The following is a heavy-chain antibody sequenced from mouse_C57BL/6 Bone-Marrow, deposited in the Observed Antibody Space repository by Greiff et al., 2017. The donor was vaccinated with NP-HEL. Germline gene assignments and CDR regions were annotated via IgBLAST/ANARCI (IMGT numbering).Heavy chain of an antibody. J-gene: IGHJ4*01. D-gene: IGHD1-1*01. Sequence: VQLKQSGAELVRPGASVTLSCKASGYTFTDYEMHWVKQTPVHGLEWIGAIDPETGGTAYNQKFKGKAILTADKSSSTAYMELRSLTSEDSAVYYCTCSPQYYAMDYWGQGTSVTVSS. CDR2: IDPETGGT. CDR3: TCSPQYYAMDY. V-gene: IGHV1-15*01. CDR1: GYTFTDYE.